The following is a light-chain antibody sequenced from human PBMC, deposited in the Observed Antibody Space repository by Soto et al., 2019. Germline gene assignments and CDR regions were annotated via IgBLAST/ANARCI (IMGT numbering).Light chain of an antibody. CDR2: GVS. CDR1: QSVSSSY. CDR3: QQYSSSPWT. Sequence: EIVLTQSPGTLSLSPGERATLSCMASQSVSSSYLAWYQQKPGQAPRLLIYGVSSRAIGIPDRFSGSGSGTEFTRTISRLEPEDFAVFSCQQYSSSPWTFGQGTKVQIK. J-gene: IGKJ1*01. V-gene: IGKV3-20*01.